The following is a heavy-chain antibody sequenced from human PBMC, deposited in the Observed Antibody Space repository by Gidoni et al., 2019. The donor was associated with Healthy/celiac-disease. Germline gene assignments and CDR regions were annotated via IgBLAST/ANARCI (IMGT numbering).Heavy chain of an antibody. CDR3: ARLSTRASSSTYYYYGMDV. CDR1: GGSFSGYY. Sequence: QVQLQQWGAGLLKPSETLSLTCAVYGGSFSGYYWSWIRQPPGKGLEWIGEINHSGSTNYNPSLKSRVTISVDTSKNQFSLKLSSVTAADTAVYYCARLSTRASSSTYYYYGMDVWGQGTTVTVSS. D-gene: IGHD6-6*01. CDR2: INHSGST. V-gene: IGHV4-34*01. J-gene: IGHJ6*02.